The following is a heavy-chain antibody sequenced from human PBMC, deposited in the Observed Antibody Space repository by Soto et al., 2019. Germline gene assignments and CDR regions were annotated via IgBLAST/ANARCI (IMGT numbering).Heavy chain of an antibody. CDR2: IYHTGRT. Sequence: KASETLSLTCDVSGYSISSGYYWGWIRQPPGKGLEWIGSIYHTGRTYYNLSLKRRVTISVDTSNNQFSLKLSSVTAADTAVYYCARDFPYCTTTNCQGWFDPWGQGTLVTVSS. CDR1: GYSISSGYY. J-gene: IGHJ5*02. V-gene: IGHV4-38-2*02. CDR3: ARDFPYCTTTNCQGWFDP. D-gene: IGHD2-2*01.